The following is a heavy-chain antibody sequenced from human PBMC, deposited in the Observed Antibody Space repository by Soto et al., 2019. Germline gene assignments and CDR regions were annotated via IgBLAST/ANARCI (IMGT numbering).Heavy chain of an antibody. Sequence: GASVKVSCKASGGTFSSYAISWVRQAPGQGLKWMGGIIPIFGTANYAQKFQGRVTITADESTSTAYMELSSLRSEDTAVYYCARGESPITIFGVAPTNYYYYGMDVWGQGTTVTVSS. J-gene: IGHJ6*02. CDR3: ARGESPITIFGVAPTNYYYYGMDV. D-gene: IGHD3-3*01. CDR2: IIPIFGTA. CDR1: GGTFSSYA. V-gene: IGHV1-69*13.